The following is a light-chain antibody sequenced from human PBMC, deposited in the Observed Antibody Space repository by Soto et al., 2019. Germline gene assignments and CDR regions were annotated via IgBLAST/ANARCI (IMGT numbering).Light chain of an antibody. J-gene: IGKJ1*01. CDR2: GAS. V-gene: IGKV3-20*01. CDR3: QQYVSSVT. CDR1: QSVDSSF. Sequence: EIVLTQSPGSLSLSPGERATLSCRASQSVDSSFFAWYQQKPGQAPRLLIYGASNRDTGIPDRFSGSGSGTDFTLTISRREPEDFAVYYCQQYVSSVTFGQGTKVEIK.